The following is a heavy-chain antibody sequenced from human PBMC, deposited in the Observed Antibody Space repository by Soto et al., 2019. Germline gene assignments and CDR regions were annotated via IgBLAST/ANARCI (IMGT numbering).Heavy chain of an antibody. Sequence: GGSLRLSCAASGFTFSSYAMNWVRQAPGKGLEWVSAISGSGGSTFYADSVKGRFTISGDNSKNTLYLQMNSLRAEDTAVYYCAKGVGSPDQLTPIKYYFDYWGQGTLVTVSS. CDR2: ISGSGGST. CDR1: GFTFSSYA. V-gene: IGHV3-23*01. J-gene: IGHJ4*02. D-gene: IGHD1-1*01. CDR3: AKGVGSPDQLTPIKYYFDY.